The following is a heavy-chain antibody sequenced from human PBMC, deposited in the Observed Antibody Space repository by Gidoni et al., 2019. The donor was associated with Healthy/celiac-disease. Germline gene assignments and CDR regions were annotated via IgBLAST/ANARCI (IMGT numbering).Heavy chain of an antibody. CDR2: ISYDGSNK. D-gene: IGHD6-13*01. J-gene: IGHJ4*02. Sequence: QVQLVESGGGVVQPGSSLRLSCAASGSTSSSYALRWVRQAPGKGLEWVAVISYDGSNKYCADSVKGRFTISRDNSKNTLYLQMNSLRAEDTAVYYCTRGILSSSWQYYFDYWGQGTLVTVSS. CDR1: GSTSSSYA. CDR3: TRGILSSSWQYYFDY. V-gene: IGHV3-30-3*01.